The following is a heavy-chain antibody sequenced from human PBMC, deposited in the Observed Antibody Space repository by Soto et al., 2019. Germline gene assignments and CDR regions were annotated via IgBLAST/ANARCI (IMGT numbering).Heavy chain of an antibody. CDR1: GGTFNNYP. D-gene: IGHD6-13*01. CDR3: ASSYGTSWYGDY. Sequence: SVKVSCKASGGTFNNYPITWVRQAPGQGLDWMGGFIPVIGTTNYAQKFQGRVTITADESTTTAYMELISLTSEDTAVYYCASSYGTSWYGDYWGQGTLVTVSS. CDR2: FIPVIGTT. V-gene: IGHV1-69*13. J-gene: IGHJ4*02.